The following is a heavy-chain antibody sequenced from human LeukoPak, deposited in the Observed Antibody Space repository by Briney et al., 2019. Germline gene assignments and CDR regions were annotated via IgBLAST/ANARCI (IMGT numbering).Heavy chain of an antibody. V-gene: IGHV3-30*18. CDR1: GFTFSSYG. CDR3: AKGGDAEWGTPPI. J-gene: IGHJ3*02. Sequence: SGGSLRLSCAASGFTFSSYGMHWVRQAPGKGLEWVAVISYDGSNKYYADSVKGRFTISRDNSKNTLYLQMNSLRAEDTAVYYCAKGGDAEWGTPPIWGQGTMVTVSS. CDR2: ISYDGSNK. D-gene: IGHD3-3*01.